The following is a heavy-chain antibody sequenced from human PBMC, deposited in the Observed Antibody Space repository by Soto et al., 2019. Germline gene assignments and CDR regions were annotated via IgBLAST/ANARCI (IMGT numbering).Heavy chain of an antibody. J-gene: IGHJ6*02. CDR2: ISYSGST. V-gene: IGHV4-30-4*01. Sequence: QVQLQESGPGLVKPSQTLSLPCSISGASISSDDYYWSWFRQPPGKGLEWIGYISYSGSTYFNPTLNRRMTISVYPAKTQFALILSSVTASGTAVFYCATEVHKYYGRDVWGQGKTVSVPS. CDR1: GASISSDDYY. CDR3: ATEVHKYYGRDV.